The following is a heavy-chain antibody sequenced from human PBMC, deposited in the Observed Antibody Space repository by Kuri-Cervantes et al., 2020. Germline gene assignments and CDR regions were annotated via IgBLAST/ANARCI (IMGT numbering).Heavy chain of an antibody. CDR3: ARDPYYHDIEATVKNDDY. Sequence: GGSLRLSCAASGFTFSSHGMHWVRRAPGKGLEWIAVISNDGTNKYYVDSVKGRFTISRDNSKNSLYLQMNSLRDEDTAVYYCARDPYYHDIEATVKNDDYWGQGTLVTVSS. V-gene: IGHV3-30*03. CDR1: GFTFSSHG. D-gene: IGHD5-12*01. J-gene: IGHJ4*02. CDR2: ISNDGTNK.